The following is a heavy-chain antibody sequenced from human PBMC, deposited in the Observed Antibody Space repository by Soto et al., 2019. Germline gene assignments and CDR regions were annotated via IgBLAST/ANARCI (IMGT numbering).Heavy chain of an antibody. CDR2: VHFSGNT. CDR3: VRYCSNLACHYLYYFDS. Sequence: QVQLRESGPGLLKPSETLSLTCSVSDGSVRNGMYYWSWVRQPPGEGLEWLGSVHFSGNTIYNHSLMGRVIMSVDMAKNHVILELTSVTAADTALYYCVRYCSNLACHYLYYFDSLGQGTQVTVSS. V-gene: IGHV4-61*01. J-gene: IGHJ4*02. CDR1: DGSVRNGMYY. D-gene: IGHD2-2*01.